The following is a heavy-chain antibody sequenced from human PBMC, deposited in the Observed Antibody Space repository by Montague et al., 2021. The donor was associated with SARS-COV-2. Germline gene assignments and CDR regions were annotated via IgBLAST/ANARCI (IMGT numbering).Heavy chain of an antibody. CDR1: GGSTSSGGYY. D-gene: IGHD3-22*01. V-gene: IGHV4-31*03. J-gene: IGHJ5*02. CDR2: IYYSGST. Sequence: TLSLTCTVSGGSTSSGGYYWSWIRQHPGKGLEWIGYIYYSGSTYYNPSLKSRVTISVDTSKNQFSLKLSSVTAADTAVYYCARATHSIVVLNWFDPWGQGTLVTVSS. CDR3: ARATHSIVVLNWFDP.